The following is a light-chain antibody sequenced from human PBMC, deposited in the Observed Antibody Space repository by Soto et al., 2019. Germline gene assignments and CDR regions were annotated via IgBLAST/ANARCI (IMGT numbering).Light chain of an antibody. CDR1: SSDVGTYNF. J-gene: IGLJ3*02. CDR2: EVS. V-gene: IGLV2-14*01. CDR3: NSYTSSSTWV. Sequence: QPVLTQPASVSGSPGQSITISCTGTSSDVGTYNFVSWYQQHPGKAPKLMIYEVSNRPSGVSNRFSGSKSGNTASLTISGLQAEDEADYYCNSYTSSSTWVFGGGTKLTVL.